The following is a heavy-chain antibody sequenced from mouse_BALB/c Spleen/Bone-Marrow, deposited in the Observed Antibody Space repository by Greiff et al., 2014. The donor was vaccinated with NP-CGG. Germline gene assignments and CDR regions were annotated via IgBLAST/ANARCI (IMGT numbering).Heavy chain of an antibody. V-gene: IGHV5-12-2*01. CDR1: GFTFSSYT. Sequence: EVHLVESGGGLVQPGGSLKLSCAASGFTFSSYTMSWVRQTPKKRLEWVAYISNGGGSTYYPDTVKGRFTISRDNAKNTLYLQMSSLKSEDTAMYYCARRVWSRGGDYWGQGTSVTVSS. D-gene: IGHD2-10*02. J-gene: IGHJ4*01. CDR2: ISNGGGST. CDR3: ARRVWSRGGDY.